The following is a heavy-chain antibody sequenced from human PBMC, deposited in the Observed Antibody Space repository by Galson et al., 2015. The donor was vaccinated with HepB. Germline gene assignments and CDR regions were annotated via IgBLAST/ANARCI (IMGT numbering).Heavy chain of an antibody. Sequence: QSGAEVKKPGASVKVSCKASGYTFTGYYMHWVRQAPGQGLEWMGWINPNSGGTNYAQKFQGRVTMTRDTSISTAYMELSRLRSDDTAVYYCASGLSVVAATNAFDIWGQGTMVTVSS. V-gene: IGHV1-2*02. CDR3: ASGLSVVAATNAFDI. CDR2: INPNSGGT. D-gene: IGHD2-15*01. CDR1: GYTFTGYY. J-gene: IGHJ3*02.